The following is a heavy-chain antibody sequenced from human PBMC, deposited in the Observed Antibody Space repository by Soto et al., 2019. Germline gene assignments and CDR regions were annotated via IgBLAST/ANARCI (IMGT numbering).Heavy chain of an antibody. Sequence: SETLSLTCAVYGGSFSGYYWSWIRQPPGKGLEWIGEINHSGSTNYNPSLKSRVTISVDTSKNQFSLKLSSVTAADTAVNYCARGLINYYYYYMDVWGKGTTVTVSS. J-gene: IGHJ6*03. CDR3: ARGLINYYYYYMDV. CDR1: GGSFSGYY. V-gene: IGHV4-34*01. CDR2: INHSGST.